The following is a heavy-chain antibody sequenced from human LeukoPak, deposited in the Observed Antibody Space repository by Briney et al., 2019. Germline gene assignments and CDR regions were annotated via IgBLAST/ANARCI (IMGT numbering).Heavy chain of an antibody. J-gene: IGHJ4*02. CDR2: ITGSSSTI. V-gene: IGHV3-48*01. CDR3: ASCSSTNWF. D-gene: IGHD2-2*01. Sequence: GGSLRLSCAASGFTFSSFSMSWVRQAPGKVLEWVSFITGSSSTIYYADSVKGRFTISRDNAKNSLYLQMNSLRAEDTAVYYCASCSSTNWFWGQGTLVTVSA. CDR1: GFTFSSFS.